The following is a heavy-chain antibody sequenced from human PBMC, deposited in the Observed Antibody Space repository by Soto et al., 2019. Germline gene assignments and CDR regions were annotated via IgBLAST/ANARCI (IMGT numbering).Heavy chain of an antibody. CDR2: INTGSGYP. CDR3: ARDRVYTGGSDADY. D-gene: IGHD2-8*02. V-gene: IGHV1-18*01. Sequence: QVHLVQSGAEVKKPGSSVRVSCKTSGYTFSNYAISWVRQAPGQGLEWMGWINTGSGYPNYAHDRVTMTKDASTYTAYLEVTSLRSDDTAIYYCARDRVYTGGSDADYWGQGTLVTVSS. J-gene: IGHJ4*02. CDR1: GYTFSNYA.